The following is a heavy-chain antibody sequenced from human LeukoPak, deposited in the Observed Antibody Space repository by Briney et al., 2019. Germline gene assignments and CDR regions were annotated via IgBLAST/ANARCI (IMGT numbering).Heavy chain of an antibody. V-gene: IGHV3-23*01. CDR3: AISNYYGSGSFDY. Sequence: GGSLRLSCAASGLTFSSYAMSWVRRAPGKGLEWVSAISGSGGSTYYADSVKGRFTISRDNSKNTLYLQMNSLRAEDTAVYYCAISNYYGSGSFDYWGQGTLVTVSS. CDR1: GLTFSSYA. D-gene: IGHD3-10*01. J-gene: IGHJ4*02. CDR2: ISGSGGST.